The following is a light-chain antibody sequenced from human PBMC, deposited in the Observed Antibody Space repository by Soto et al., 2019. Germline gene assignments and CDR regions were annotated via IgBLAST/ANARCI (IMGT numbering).Light chain of an antibody. CDR1: QSISSN. CDR3: QQYYSTPYT. CDR2: DAS. Sequence: ETVMTQSPATLSVSPGERATLSCRASQSISSNLAWFQQKPGQAPRLLIYDASTMATGFPARFSGSGSGTEFTLTISSLQSEDFAVYSCQQYYSTPYTFGQGTKLEIK. J-gene: IGKJ2*01. V-gene: IGKV3-15*01.